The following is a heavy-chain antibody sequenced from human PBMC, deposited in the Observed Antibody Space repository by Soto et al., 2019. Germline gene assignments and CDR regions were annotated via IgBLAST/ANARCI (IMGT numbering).Heavy chain of an antibody. CDR1: GFTFSSYA. J-gene: IGHJ4*02. V-gene: IGHV3-23*01. Sequence: EVQLLESGGGLVQPGGSLRLSCAASGFTFSSYAMSWVRQAPGKGLEWVSAISGSGGSTYYADSVKGRFTISRDNSKNTLDLQMNSLRAEDTAVYYCAKDTGITGIRGFFFFDYWGQGTLVTVSS. D-gene: IGHD1-20*01. CDR2: ISGSGGST. CDR3: AKDTGITGIRGFFFFDY.